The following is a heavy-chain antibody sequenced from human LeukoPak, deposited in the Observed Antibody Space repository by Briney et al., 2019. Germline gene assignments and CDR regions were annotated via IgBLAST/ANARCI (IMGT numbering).Heavy chain of an antibody. D-gene: IGHD6-19*01. CDR1: GFTFSSYA. Sequence: GGSLRLSCAASGFTFSSYAIHWVRQAPGKGLEWVAVISFDGTDAFYADSVKGRFTISRDNSKNSLYLQMNSLRAEDTALYYCAKSKQWLVLGYYMDVWGKGTTVTVSS. J-gene: IGHJ6*03. CDR2: ISFDGTDA. CDR3: AKSKQWLVLGYYMDV. V-gene: IGHV3-30*04.